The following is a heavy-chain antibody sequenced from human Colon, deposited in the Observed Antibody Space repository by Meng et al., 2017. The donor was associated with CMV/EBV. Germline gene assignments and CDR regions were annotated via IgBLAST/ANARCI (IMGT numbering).Heavy chain of an antibody. J-gene: IGHJ5*02. CDR3: ARASNTSFDP. CDR2: ISHDGNKR. V-gene: IGHV3-30*04. Sequence: GESLKISCAASGFTFSSYPIHWVRQGPGKGLEWVALISHDGNKRFYADSVKGRFSISRDNSKNTVDLQMDSLKTEDAAIYYCARASNTSFDPWGQGTLVTVSS. D-gene: IGHD2/OR15-2a*01. CDR1: GFTFSSYP.